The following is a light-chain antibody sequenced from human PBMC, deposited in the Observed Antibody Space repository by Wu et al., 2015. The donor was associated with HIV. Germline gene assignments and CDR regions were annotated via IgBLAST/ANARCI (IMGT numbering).Light chain of an antibody. Sequence: EIVMTQSPATLSVSPGERATLSCRASRSVSSNLAWCQQKPGQAPRLLIYGASTRATGIPARFSGSGSGTEFTLTISSMQSEDFAVYYCQQHNNWPPLTFGGGTKVEIK. J-gene: IGKJ4*01. V-gene: IGKV3-15*01. CDR2: GAS. CDR3: QQHNNWPPLT. CDR1: RSVSSN.